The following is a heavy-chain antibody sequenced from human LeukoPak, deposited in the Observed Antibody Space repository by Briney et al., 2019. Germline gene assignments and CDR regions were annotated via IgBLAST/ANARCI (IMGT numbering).Heavy chain of an antibody. CDR1: GFTFSGSA. J-gene: IGHJ4*02. D-gene: IGHD5-12*01. V-gene: IGHV3-73*01. CDR3: MSRVATIPY. Sequence: PGGSLRLSCAASGFTFSGSAMHWVRQASGKGLEWVGRIRSKANSYATAYAASVKGRFTISRDDSKNTAYLQMNSLKTEDTAVYYCMSRVATIPYWGQGTLVTVSS. CDR2: IRSKANSYAT.